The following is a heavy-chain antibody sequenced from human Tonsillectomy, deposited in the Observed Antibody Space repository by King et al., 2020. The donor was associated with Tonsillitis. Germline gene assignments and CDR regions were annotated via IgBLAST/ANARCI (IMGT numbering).Heavy chain of an antibody. CDR1: GGTFNSYA. CDR2: IIPIFGTV. J-gene: IGHJ2*01. CDR3: AIDNSRWDSNTWRHDWYFDL. Sequence: QVHLVQSGAEVKKPGSSVKVSCKASGGTFNSYAISWVRQAPGQGLEWMGGIIPIFGTVNYAQKFQGRVTITADESTSTAYMDLRSLRSEDTAVYYCAIDNSRWDSNTWRHDWYFDLWGRGTLVTVSS. V-gene: IGHV1-69*01. D-gene: IGHD6-13*01.